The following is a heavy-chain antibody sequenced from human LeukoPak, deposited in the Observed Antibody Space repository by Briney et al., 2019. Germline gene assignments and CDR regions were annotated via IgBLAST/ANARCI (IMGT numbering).Heavy chain of an antibody. CDR1: GGSISSSSDY. Sequence: PSETLSLTCTVSGGSISSSSDYWGWIRQPPGKGLEWMGSIYYSGNTYYNPSLKSRVTISVDTSKNQFSLKLSSVTAADTAVYFCATEWLRTYYFDYRGQGTLVTVSS. D-gene: IGHD5-12*01. J-gene: IGHJ4*02. CDR3: ATEWLRTYYFDY. V-gene: IGHV4-39*07. CDR2: IYYSGNT.